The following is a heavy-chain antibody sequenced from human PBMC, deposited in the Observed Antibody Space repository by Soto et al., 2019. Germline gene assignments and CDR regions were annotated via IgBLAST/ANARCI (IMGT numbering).Heavy chain of an antibody. V-gene: IGHV3-21*06. J-gene: IGHJ6*03. CDR1: GFTSSSYS. D-gene: IGHD3-10*01. CDR3: ARDFKESQYYYYCMDV. Sequence: EVQLVESGGGLVKPGGSLRLSCVVSGFTSSSYSMTWFRQAPGKGLEWVSSISSGSIYTYYADSVKGRFTISRDNAKNSVYLQMNSLRAEDTAVYYCARDFKESQYYYYCMDVWGKGTTVTVSS. CDR2: ISSGSIYT.